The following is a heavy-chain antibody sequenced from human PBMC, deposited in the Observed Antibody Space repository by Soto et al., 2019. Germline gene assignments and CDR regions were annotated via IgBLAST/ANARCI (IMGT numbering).Heavy chain of an antibody. CDR2: INPSGGST. CDR1: GYTFPSYY. Sequence: VKVSCKASGYTFPSYYMHWVRQAPGQGLEWMGIINPSGGSTSYAQKFQGRVTMTRDTSTSTVYMELSSLRSEDTGVYYCARAGGSGSYLYYYMDVWGKGTTVTVSS. V-gene: IGHV1-46*03. CDR3: ARAGGSGSYLYYYMDV. J-gene: IGHJ6*03. D-gene: IGHD3-10*01.